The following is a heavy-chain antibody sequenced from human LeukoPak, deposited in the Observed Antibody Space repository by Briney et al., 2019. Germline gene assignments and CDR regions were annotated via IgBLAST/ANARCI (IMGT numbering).Heavy chain of an antibody. D-gene: IGHD3-3*01. V-gene: IGHV3-49*03. CDR3: TRVAREILEWLPRFYFDY. J-gene: IGHJ4*02. CDR1: GFTFGDYA. CDR2: IRSKAYGGTT. Sequence: PGGSLRLSCTASGFTFGDYAMSWFRQAPGKGLEWVGFIRSKAYGGTTEYAASVKGRLTISRDDSKSIAYLQMNSLKTEDTAVYYCTRVAREILEWLPRFYFDYWGQGTLVTVSS.